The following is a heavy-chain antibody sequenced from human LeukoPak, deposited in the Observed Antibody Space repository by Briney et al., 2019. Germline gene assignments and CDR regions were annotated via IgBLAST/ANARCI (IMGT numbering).Heavy chain of an antibody. CDR2: ISSSSSTI. Sequence: GGSLRLSCAASGFTFSSYGMNWVRQAPGEGLEWVSYISSSSSTIYYADSVKGRFTISRDNAKNSLYLQMNSLRAEDTAVYYCARVRSGYDSGAFDIWGQGTMVTVSS. D-gene: IGHD5-12*01. CDR1: GFTFSSYG. J-gene: IGHJ3*02. CDR3: ARVRSGYDSGAFDI. V-gene: IGHV3-48*01.